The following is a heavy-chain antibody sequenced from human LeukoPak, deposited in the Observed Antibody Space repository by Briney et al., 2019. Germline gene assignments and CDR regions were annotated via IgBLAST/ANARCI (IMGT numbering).Heavy chain of an antibody. CDR3: AELERGY. Sequence: SQTISLICAISGDSVSRKSVAWHWIRQSPSRGLEWLGRTYYRSKWYNDYAVSVKSRITIKPDTSKNQFSLQLNSVTPEDTAVYYCAELERGYWGQGTLVTVSS. D-gene: IGHD1-1*01. CDR1: GDSVSRKSVA. CDR2: TYYRSKWYN. V-gene: IGHV6-1*01. J-gene: IGHJ4*02.